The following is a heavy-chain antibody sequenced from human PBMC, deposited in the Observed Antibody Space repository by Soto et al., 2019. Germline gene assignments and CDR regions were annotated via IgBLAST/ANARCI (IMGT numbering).Heavy chain of an antibody. J-gene: IGHJ4*02. Sequence: SETLSLTCAVYGGSFSGYYWSWIRQPPGKGLEWIGEINHSGSTNYNPSLKSRVTISVDTSKNQFSLKLSSVTAADTAVYYCARGVRIAARPKSTFDYWAQGTLVTVS. CDR3: ARGVRIAARPKSTFDY. V-gene: IGHV4-34*01. CDR1: GGSFSGYY. CDR2: INHSGST. D-gene: IGHD6-6*01.